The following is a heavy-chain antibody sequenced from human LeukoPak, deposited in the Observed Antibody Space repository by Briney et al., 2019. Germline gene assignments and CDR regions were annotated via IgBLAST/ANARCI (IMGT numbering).Heavy chain of an antibody. CDR1: GGSISSYY. J-gene: IGHJ6*03. CDR3: ASMGYYYYFMDV. CDR2: IYYSGST. Sequence: SETLSLTCTVSGGSISSYYWSWIRQPPGKGLEWIGYIYYSGSTNYNPSLKSRVTISVDTSKNQFSLKLSSVTAADAAVCYCASMGYYYYFMDVWGKGTTVTVSS. V-gene: IGHV4-59*01. D-gene: IGHD3-10*01.